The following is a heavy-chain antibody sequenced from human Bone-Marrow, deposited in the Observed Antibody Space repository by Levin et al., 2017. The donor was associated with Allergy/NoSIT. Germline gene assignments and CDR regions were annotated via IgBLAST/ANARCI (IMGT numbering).Heavy chain of an antibody. Sequence: TLSLTCTVSGASISRNAYYWSWIRQPPGKGLEWIGYIYSSGNTHYNPSLKSRVTMSLDASKNQIALKLNSVTAADTAVYYCARDRDYYDSSGYDIVYYGMDVWGQGTTVTVSS. CDR1: GASISRNAYY. CDR3: ARDRDYYDSSGYDIVYYGMDV. D-gene: IGHD3-22*01. V-gene: IGHV4-30-4*01. J-gene: IGHJ6*02. CDR2: IYSSGNT.